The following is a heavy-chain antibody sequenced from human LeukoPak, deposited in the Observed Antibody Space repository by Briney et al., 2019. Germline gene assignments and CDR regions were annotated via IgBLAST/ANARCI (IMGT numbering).Heavy chain of an antibody. CDR1: GFTFSGSA. D-gene: IGHD1-7*01. CDR2: IRSKANSYAT. V-gene: IGHV3-73*01. Sequence: QSGGSLRLSCAASGFTFSGSAMHWVRQASGKGLEWVGRIRSKANSYATAYAASVKGRFTISRDDSKNTAYLQMNSLKTEDTAVYYCTRRSFLTGTNDYWGQGTLVTVSS. CDR3: TRRSFLTGTNDY. J-gene: IGHJ4*02.